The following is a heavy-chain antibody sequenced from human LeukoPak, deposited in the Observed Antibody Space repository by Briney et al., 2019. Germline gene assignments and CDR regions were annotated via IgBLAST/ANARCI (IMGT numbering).Heavy chain of an antibody. CDR2: ISYDGSNK. D-gene: IGHD5-18*01. CDR1: GFTFSSYG. Sequence: GGSLRLSCAASGFTFSSYGMHWVRQAPGKGLEWVAVISYDGSNKYYADSVMGRFTVSRDNSKNTLYLQMNSLRAEDTAVYYCAKRDTAMAPGGHWGQGTLVTVSS. J-gene: IGHJ4*02. V-gene: IGHV3-30*18. CDR3: AKRDTAMAPGGH.